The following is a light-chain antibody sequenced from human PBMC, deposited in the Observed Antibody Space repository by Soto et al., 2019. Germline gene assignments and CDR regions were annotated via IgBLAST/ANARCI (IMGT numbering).Light chain of an antibody. Sequence: QSALTQPASVSGSPGQSITISCTGTSSDVGGYNYVSWYQQHPGKAPKLMIYEVSNRPSGVSNRFSGSKSGNTASLTVFGLQAEDEADYYCSSYTSSSPWVFGGGTKLTVL. CDR2: EVS. V-gene: IGLV2-14*01. CDR1: SSDVGGYNY. J-gene: IGLJ3*02. CDR3: SSYTSSSPWV.